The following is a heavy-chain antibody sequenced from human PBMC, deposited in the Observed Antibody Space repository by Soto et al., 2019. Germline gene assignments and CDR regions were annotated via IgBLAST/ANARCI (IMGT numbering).Heavy chain of an antibody. CDR3: ARAPGDYYFDY. CDR2: ISGSGSST. V-gene: IGHV3-23*01. D-gene: IGHD3-16*01. J-gene: IGHJ4*02. Sequence: GGSLRLSCAASGFTFSSYAMSWVRQAPGKGLEWVSTISGSGSSTYYADSVKGRFTISRDKSKNTLYLQMNSLRAEDTAVYYCARAPGDYYFDYWGQGTLVTVSS. CDR1: GFTFSSYA.